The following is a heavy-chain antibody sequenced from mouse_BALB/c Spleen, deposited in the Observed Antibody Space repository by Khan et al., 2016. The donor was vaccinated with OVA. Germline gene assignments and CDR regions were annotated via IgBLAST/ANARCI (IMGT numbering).Heavy chain of an antibody. CDR3: WILL. CDR1: GFTFSNYW. Sequence: EVQLVESGGGLVQPGGSMKLSCVASGFTFSNYWMNGVSQSPEKGLEWVAEIRLKSDDYVTHYAESVKGRFTISRDDSKSSVNLQMNNLRAEDTGMYYCWILLWGQGTTLTVSS. V-gene: IGHV6-6*02. J-gene: IGHJ2*01. CDR2: IRLKSDDYVT.